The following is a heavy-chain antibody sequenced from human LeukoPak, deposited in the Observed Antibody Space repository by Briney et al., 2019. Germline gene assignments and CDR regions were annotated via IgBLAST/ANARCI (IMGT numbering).Heavy chain of an antibody. J-gene: IGHJ6*03. CDR3: ARARGDTVTTTDYYYYYYMDV. CDR2: IYYSGST. D-gene: IGHD4-17*01. CDR1: GGSISSYY. Sequence: SETLSLTCTVSGGSISSYYWSWIRQPPGKGLEWIGYIYYSGSTNYNPSLKSRVTISVDTSKNQFSLKLSSVTAADTAVYYCARARGDTVTTTDYYYYYYMDVWGKGTTVTVSS. V-gene: IGHV4-59*12.